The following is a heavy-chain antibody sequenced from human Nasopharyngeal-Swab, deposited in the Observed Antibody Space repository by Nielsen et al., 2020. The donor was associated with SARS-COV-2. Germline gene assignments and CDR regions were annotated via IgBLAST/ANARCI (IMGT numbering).Heavy chain of an antibody. CDR2: ISSSGSTI. Sequence: GESLKISCVASGFTFSSYEMNWVRQAPGKGLEWVSYISSSGSTIYYADSVKGRFTISRDNDKNSLYLQMNRLRAEDTAVYYCAGSIAVAADYWGQGTLVTVSS. CDR3: AGSIAVAADY. V-gene: IGHV3-48*03. J-gene: IGHJ4*02. CDR1: GFTFSSYE. D-gene: IGHD6-19*01.